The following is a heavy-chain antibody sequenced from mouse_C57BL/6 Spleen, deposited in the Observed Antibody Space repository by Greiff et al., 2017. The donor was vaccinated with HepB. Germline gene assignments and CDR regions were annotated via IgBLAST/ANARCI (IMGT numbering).Heavy chain of an antibody. D-gene: IGHD1-1*01. CDR1: GYTFTSYW. Sequence: QVQLQQPGAELVKPGASVKLSCKASGYTFTSYWMQWVKQRPGQGLEWIGEIDPSDSYTNYNQKFKGKATLTVDTSSSTAYMQLSSLTSEDSAVYYCARNYYYGSSYYAMDYWGQGTSVTVSS. CDR3: ARNYYYGSSYYAMDY. CDR2: IDPSDSYT. J-gene: IGHJ4*01. V-gene: IGHV1-50*01.